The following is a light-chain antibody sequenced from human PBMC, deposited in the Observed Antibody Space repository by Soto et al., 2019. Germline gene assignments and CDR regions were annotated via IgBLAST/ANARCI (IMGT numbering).Light chain of an antibody. J-gene: IGKJ1*01. CDR2: DAS. CDR3: QQRSNSPPWIT. CDR1: QSVSIY. Sequence: EIVLTQSPATLSLSPGERATLSCRASQSVSIYLAWYQQKPGQAPRLLIYDASNRATGIPAKFSGSGSGTDFTLTISSLEPEDSAVYYCQQRSNSPPWITFGQGTKVDNK. V-gene: IGKV3-11*01.